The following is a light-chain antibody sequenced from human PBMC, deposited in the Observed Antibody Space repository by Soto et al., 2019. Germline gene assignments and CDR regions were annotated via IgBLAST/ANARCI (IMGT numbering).Light chain of an antibody. V-gene: IGKV1-27*01. CDR1: QGISNY. CDR2: AAS. Sequence: DIQMTQSPSSLSASVGDRVTITCRASQGISNYLAWYQQKPGKVPKLLIYAASTLQSGVQSRFSGSGSGTDFNLTISSLQPEDVATYYCQKYNSALWTFGQGTKVEIK. CDR3: QKYNSALWT. J-gene: IGKJ1*01.